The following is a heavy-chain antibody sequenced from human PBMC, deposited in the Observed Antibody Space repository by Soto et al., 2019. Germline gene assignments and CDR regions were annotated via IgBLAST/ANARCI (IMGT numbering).Heavy chain of an antibody. D-gene: IGHD2-21*02. CDR2: IAYSGST. CDR3: AREDDGGDRDYYGLDV. J-gene: IGHJ6*02. CDR1: SGSISSYY. V-gene: IGHV4-59*12. Sequence: SETLSLTCTVSSGSISSYYWSWIRQPPGEGLEWIGYIAYSGSTDFNPSLESRVTLSVDTSKAQFSLKLSSVTAADTAVYFCAREDDGGDRDYYGLDVWGQGTTVTVSS.